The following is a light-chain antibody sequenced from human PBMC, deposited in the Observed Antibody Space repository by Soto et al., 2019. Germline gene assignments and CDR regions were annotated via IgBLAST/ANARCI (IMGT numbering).Light chain of an antibody. V-gene: IGLV2-14*03. CDR1: SGDIGAYDY. Sequence: QSALTQPDSVSGSPGQSITISCTGTSGDIGAYDYVSWYQQHPGTAPKLMIYDVNDRPSGVSDRFSGSKSANTASLTISGLQAEDDADDYCSSYTSASTYVFGPGTKLTVL. J-gene: IGLJ1*01. CDR3: SSYTSASTYV. CDR2: DVN.